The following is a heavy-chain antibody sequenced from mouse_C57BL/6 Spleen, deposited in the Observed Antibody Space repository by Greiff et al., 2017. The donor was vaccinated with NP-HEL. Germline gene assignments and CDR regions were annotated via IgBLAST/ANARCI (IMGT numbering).Heavy chain of an antibody. CDR2: IDPSDSYT. CDR1: GYTFTSYW. J-gene: IGHJ4*01. CDR3: ARSAMDY. Sequence: QVQLQQPGAELVKPGASVKLSCKASGYTFTSYWMQWVKQRPGQGLEWIGEIDPSDSYTNYNQKFKGKATLTVDTSSSTAYMQLSSLTSEDSAVYYCARSAMDYWGQGTSVNVSS. V-gene: IGHV1-50*01.